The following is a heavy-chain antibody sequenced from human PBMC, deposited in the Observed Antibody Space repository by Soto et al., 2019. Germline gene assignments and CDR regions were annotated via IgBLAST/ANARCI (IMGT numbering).Heavy chain of an antibody. Sequence: SETLSLTCAVSGGSIRSGGFYWSWIRQHPGKGLEWIGFIYYSGSAFYNPSLKSRLTISVDTSNNQFSLTLTSVTAADTAVYYCARGIYVAENAFDIWGQGTMVTVSS. J-gene: IGHJ3*02. CDR3: ARGIYVAENAFDI. CDR1: GGSIRSGGFY. CDR2: IYYSGSA. V-gene: IGHV4-31*11. D-gene: IGHD6-19*01.